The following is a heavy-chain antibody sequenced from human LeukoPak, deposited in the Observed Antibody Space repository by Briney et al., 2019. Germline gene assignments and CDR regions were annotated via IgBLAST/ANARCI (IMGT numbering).Heavy chain of an antibody. CDR2: ISRSGSA. Sequence: KPWETLSLTCAVYGGSFSGYYWSWIRQPPGKGLEWIGEISRSGSANYNLSVKSRVPMSVDTSKSQFSLKLSSVTDADTAFFYKQKTAYDILTGYYRDYWGQGTLVTVSS. J-gene: IGHJ4*02. CDR3: QKTAYDILTGYYRDY. V-gene: IGHV4-34*01. D-gene: IGHD3-9*01. CDR1: GGSFSGYY.